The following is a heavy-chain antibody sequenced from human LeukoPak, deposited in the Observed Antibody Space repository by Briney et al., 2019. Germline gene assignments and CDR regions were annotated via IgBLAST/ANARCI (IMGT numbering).Heavy chain of an antibody. V-gene: IGHV4-39*01. J-gene: IGHJ4*02. CDR3: ARRGPVTPFDY. CDR2: IYYSGST. Sequence: SETLSLTCTVSGGSISGSSYYWGWIRQPPGKGLEWIGSIYYSGSTYYNPSLKSRVTISVDTSKNQFSLKLSSVTAADTAVYYCARRGPVTPFDYWGQGTLVTVSS. D-gene: IGHD4-17*01. CDR1: GGSISGSSYY.